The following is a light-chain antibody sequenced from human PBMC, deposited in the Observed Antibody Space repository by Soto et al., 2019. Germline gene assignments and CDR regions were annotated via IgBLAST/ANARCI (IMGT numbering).Light chain of an antibody. J-gene: IGKJ1*01. Sequence: IVMTQSPATLSVSPGERATLSCRASQSVSSNLAWYQQKPGQAPRLLIYGASTRATGIPARFSGSGSGTDFTLTISSLQSEDFAVYYCQHYNNWPPWTSGQGTKVEIK. CDR2: GAS. CDR3: QHYNNWPPWT. V-gene: IGKV3-15*01. CDR1: QSVSSN.